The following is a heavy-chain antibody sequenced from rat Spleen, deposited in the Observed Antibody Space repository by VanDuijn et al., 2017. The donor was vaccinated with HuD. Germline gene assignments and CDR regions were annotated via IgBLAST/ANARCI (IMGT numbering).Heavy chain of an antibody. CDR1: GFTFSDYY. V-gene: IGHV5-20*01. CDR3: TTGYYDGYYLVFDY. CDR2: ISYDGGST. J-gene: IGHJ2*01. D-gene: IGHD1-12*03. Sequence: EVQLVESDGGLVQPGRSLKLSCAASGFTFSDYYMAWVRQAPTKGLEWVASISYDGGSTYYRDSVKGRFTIFRDNAKSSLYLQMDSLRSEDTATYYCTTGYYDGYYLVFDYWGQGVMVTVSS.